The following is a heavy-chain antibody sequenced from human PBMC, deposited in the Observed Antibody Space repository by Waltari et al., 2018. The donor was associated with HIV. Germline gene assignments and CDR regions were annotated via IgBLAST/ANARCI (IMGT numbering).Heavy chain of an antibody. CDR2: IYPNSGET. Sequence: QVQLVQSGAEVRKPGASVKVSCKTSGYTFTAYYIHWVRQAPGQGPEWMGWIYPNSGETHCAEKFQGRFTLTRDTSIRTAYVEVSNLRSDDTAVYYCARQMTFYDALDIWGQGTMVSVSS. V-gene: IGHV1-2*02. CDR1: GYTFTAYY. J-gene: IGHJ3*02. CDR3: ARQMTFYDALDI.